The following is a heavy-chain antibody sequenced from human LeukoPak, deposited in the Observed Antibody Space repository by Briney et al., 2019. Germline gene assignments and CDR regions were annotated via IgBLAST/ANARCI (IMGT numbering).Heavy chain of an antibody. CDR2: IRSKANSYAT. D-gene: IGHD3-10*01. CDR3: TTGALWFGEY. CDR1: GFTFSGSA. J-gene: IGHJ4*02. V-gene: IGHV3-73*01. Sequence: GGSLRLSCAASGFTFSGSAMHWVRQASGKGLEWVGRIRSKANSYATAYAASVKGRFTISRDDSKNTAYLQMNSLKTEDTAVYYCTTGALWFGEYWGQGTLVTVSS.